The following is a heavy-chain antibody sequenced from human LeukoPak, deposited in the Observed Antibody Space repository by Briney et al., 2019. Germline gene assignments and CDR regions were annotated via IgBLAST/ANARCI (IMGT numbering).Heavy chain of an antibody. J-gene: IGHJ4*02. Sequence: SETLSLTCTVSGGSISNYYWGWIRQPPGKGLEWIGSIYYSGSTYYNPSLKSRVTISVDTSKNQFSLKLSSVTAADTAVYYCARVDHYYDSSGYSEYYFDYWGQGTLVTVSS. CDR1: GGSISNYY. CDR3: ARVDHYYDSSGYSEYYFDY. V-gene: IGHV4-39*01. D-gene: IGHD3-22*01. CDR2: IYYSGST.